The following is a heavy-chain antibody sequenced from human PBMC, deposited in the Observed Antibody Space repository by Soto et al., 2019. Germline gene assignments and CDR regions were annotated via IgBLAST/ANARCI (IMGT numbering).Heavy chain of an antibody. J-gene: IGHJ4*02. V-gene: IGHV3-30-3*01. D-gene: IGHD3-22*01. Sequence: PGGSLRLSCAASGFTFSSYAMHLVRQAPGKGLEWVAVISYDGSNKYYADSVKGRFTISRDNSKNTLYLQMNSLRAEDTAVYYCAREGRAVRYYYDSSGYYYFDYWGQGTLVTVSS. CDR1: GFTFSSYA. CDR3: AREGRAVRYYYDSSGYYYFDY. CDR2: ISYDGSNK.